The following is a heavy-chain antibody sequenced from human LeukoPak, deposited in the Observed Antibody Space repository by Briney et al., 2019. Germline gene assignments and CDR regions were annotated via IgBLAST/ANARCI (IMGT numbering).Heavy chain of an antibody. CDR2: IYHSGNT. J-gene: IGHJ4*02. CDR3: ARERIQLWAPLDY. D-gene: IGHD5-18*01. Sequence: SETLSLTCTVSGYSISTSYYWGWIRQPPGKGLEWIGSIYHSGNTYYNPSLKSRVTISVDTSKNQFSLKLSSVTAADTAVYYCARERIQLWAPLDYWGQGTLVTVSS. V-gene: IGHV4-38-2*02. CDR1: GYSISTSYY.